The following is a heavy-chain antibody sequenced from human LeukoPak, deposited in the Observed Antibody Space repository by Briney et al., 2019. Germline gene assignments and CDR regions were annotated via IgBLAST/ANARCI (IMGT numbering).Heavy chain of an antibody. CDR2: IYRSGST. J-gene: IGHJ4*02. CDR3: ARLFGYCSGGSCYPHYFDY. D-gene: IGHD2-15*01. CDR1: GGSISSSNW. Sequence: SGTLSLTCAVSGGSISSSNWWSWVRQPPGKGLEWVGEIYRSGSTNYNPSLKSRVTISVDKSKNQFSLKLSSVTAADTAVYYCARLFGYCSGGSCYPHYFDYWGQGTLVTVSS. V-gene: IGHV4-4*02.